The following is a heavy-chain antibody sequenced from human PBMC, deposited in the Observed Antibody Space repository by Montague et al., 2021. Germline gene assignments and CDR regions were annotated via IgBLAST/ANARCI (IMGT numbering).Heavy chain of an antibody. D-gene: IGHD1-26*01. J-gene: IGHJ4*01. CDR2: FYCSSST. Sequence: SETLSLTCTVSGGSISTCCYYWSWIPPPTGKGLEWIGSFYCSSSTNSNPSLKSRVTISMDTSKNQFSLKLSSVTAADTAVYYCASYSEGSCVHSYFDYWGQGTLVTVSS. V-gene: IGHV4-39*01. CDR1: GGSISTCCYY. CDR3: ASYSEGSCVHSYFDY.